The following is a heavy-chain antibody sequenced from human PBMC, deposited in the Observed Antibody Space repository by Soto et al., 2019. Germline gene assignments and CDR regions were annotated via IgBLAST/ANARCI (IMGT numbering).Heavy chain of an antibody. J-gene: IGHJ5*02. Sequence: QVQLVQSGAEVKKPGASVKVSCKASGYTFSSYGISWVRQAPGQGLEWMGWISAYNGNTNYAQKLQGRVTMTTDTSXXTXYXXLRSLRSDDTAVYYCARDRRIVVVVAATGFNWFDPWGQGTLVTVSS. CDR1: GYTFSSYG. V-gene: IGHV1-18*01. D-gene: IGHD2-15*01. CDR2: ISAYNGNT. CDR3: ARDRRIVVVVAATGFNWFDP.